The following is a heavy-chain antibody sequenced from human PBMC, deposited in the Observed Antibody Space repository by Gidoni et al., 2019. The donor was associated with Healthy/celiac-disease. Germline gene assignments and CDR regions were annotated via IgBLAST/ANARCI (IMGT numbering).Heavy chain of an antibody. V-gene: IGHV4-4*02. J-gene: IGHJ5*02. Sequence: QVQLQESGPGLVKPSGPLSPTCAVAGGSISTSNWWSWVRQPPGKGLEWIGEIYHSGSNNYNPSLKSRVTISVDKSKNKFSLKLSSVTAADTAVYYCARGQVVVAAWGWFDPWGQGTLVTVSS. CDR1: GGSISTSNW. CDR3: ARGQVVVAAWGWFDP. CDR2: IYHSGSN. D-gene: IGHD2-15*01.